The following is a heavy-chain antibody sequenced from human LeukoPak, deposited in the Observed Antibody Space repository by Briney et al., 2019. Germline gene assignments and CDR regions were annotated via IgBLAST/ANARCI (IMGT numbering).Heavy chain of an antibody. Sequence: GDSVKVSCKASGYTFTGTGWYLYWLRQAPGQGLEWMGWISAYNGNTNYAQKLQGRVTMTTDTSTSTAYMELRSLRSDDTAVYYCARDLNILTGYYPRNFDYWGQGTLVTVSS. CDR3: ARDLNILTGYYPRNFDY. V-gene: IGHV1-18*01. J-gene: IGHJ4*02. D-gene: IGHD3-9*01. CDR1: GYTFTGTGW. CDR2: ISAYNGNT.